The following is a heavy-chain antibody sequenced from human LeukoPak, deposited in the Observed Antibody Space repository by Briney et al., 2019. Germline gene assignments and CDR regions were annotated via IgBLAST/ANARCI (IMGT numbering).Heavy chain of an antibody. Sequence: VKVSCTASGXTXXSXXFNWLXXAPGQGLXWMGWINTYNGDTNYAQKFQGRVTMTTDTSTSTVYVELRSLRSDDTAVYYCARDRGYLPDTFDIWGQGTMVTASS. D-gene: IGHD3-16*02. CDR3: ARDRGYLPDTFDI. CDR2: INTYNGDT. CDR1: GXTXXSXX. V-gene: IGHV1-18*01. J-gene: IGHJ3*02.